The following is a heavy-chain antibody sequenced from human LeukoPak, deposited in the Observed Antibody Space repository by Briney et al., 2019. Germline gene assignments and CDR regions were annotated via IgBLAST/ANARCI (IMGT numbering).Heavy chain of an antibody. D-gene: IGHD1-26*01. CDR1: GFTFSSYA. V-gene: IGHV3-23*01. CDR2: ISGSGGST. Sequence: GGSLRLSCAASGFTFSSYATSWVRQAPGKGLEWVSAISGSGGSTYYVDSVKGRFTISRDNSKNTLYLQMNSLRAEDTAVYYCAKDLGAPRIYFDYWGQGTLVTVSS. CDR3: AKDLGAPRIYFDY. J-gene: IGHJ4*02.